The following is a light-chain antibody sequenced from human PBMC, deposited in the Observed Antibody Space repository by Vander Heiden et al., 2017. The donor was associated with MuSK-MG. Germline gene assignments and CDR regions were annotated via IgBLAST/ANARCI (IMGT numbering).Light chain of an antibody. V-gene: IGKV3D-15*01. CDR3: QQYNSSPPWT. Sequence: IVMTPSPATPSVSPGERATLSCRASQSVSSSYLAWYQRKPGQAPRLLTYGASSRATGLPDRSSGSGSGTESTLTISSLQSEDFALYSCQQYNSSPPWTFGQGTRVEIK. J-gene: IGKJ1*01. CDR2: GAS. CDR1: QSVSSSY.